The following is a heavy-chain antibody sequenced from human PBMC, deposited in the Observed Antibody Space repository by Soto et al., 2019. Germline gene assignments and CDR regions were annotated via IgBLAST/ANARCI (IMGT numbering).Heavy chain of an antibody. CDR3: AGIAAAGSFDY. J-gene: IGHJ4*02. D-gene: IGHD6-13*01. Sequence: SETLSLTCTDSGGSISRYYWSWVRQPPGKGLEWMGYIYYSGSTNYNPSLKSRVTISVDTSKNQFSLKLSSVPAADTAVYYCAGIAAAGSFDYWGQGTLVTVSS. CDR1: GGSISRYY. V-gene: IGHV4-59*01. CDR2: IYYSGST.